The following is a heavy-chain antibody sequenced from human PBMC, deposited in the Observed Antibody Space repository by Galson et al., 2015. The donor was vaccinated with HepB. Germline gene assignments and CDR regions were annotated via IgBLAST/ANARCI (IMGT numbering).Heavy chain of an antibody. Sequence: SLRLSCAASGFTFSTSWMHWVRQAPGKGLVWVSRINSDGSTIDYAGSVKGRFTISRDNAKNTVYLQMNSLRAEDSALYYCTRDLRREDYFDFWGQGTLVTVSS. J-gene: IGHJ4*02. CDR2: INSDGSTI. CDR3: TRDLRREDYFDF. V-gene: IGHV3-74*01. CDR1: GFTFSTSW.